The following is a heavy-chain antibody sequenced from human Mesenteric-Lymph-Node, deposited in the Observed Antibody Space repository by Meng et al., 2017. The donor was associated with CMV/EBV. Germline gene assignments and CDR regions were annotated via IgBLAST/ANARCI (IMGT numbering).Heavy chain of an antibody. Sequence: GGSLRLSCAASGFTFSNAWMSWIRQAPGKGLEWVSYISSTGTTIYYGDSVKGRFTISRDNAKNSLYLQMNSLRAEDTAVYYCAREGYDYGHHFDFWGQGALVTVSS. CDR1: GFTFSNAW. D-gene: IGHD4/OR15-4a*01. CDR3: AREGYDYGHHFDF. V-gene: IGHV3-11*01. CDR2: ISSTGTTI. J-gene: IGHJ4*02.